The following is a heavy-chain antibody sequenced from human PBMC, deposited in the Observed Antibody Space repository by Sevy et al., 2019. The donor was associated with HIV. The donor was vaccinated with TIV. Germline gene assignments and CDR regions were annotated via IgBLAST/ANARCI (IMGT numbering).Heavy chain of an antibody. CDR1: GGSFSGYY. CDR3: ARGATYYDILTGYYNVYYYMDV. Sequence: SETLSLTCAVYGGSFSGYYWSWIRQPPGKGLEWIGEINHSGSTNYNPSLKSRVTISVDTSKNQFSLKLSSVTAADTAVYYCARGATYYDILTGYYNVYYYMDVWGKGTTVTVSS. D-gene: IGHD3-9*01. V-gene: IGHV4-34*01. J-gene: IGHJ6*03. CDR2: INHSGST.